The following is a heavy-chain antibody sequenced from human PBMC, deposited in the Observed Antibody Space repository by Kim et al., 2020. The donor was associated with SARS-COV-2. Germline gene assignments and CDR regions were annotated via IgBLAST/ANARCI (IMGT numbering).Heavy chain of an antibody. D-gene: IGHD6-19*01. V-gene: IGHV1-3*01. CDR1: GYTFTDYT. Sequence: ASVKVSCKASGYTFTDYTIHWVRQAPGQRLEWMGWINAGNGHTKYSQKFQGRVTITSDASASTVYMEVSSLRSEDTAIYFCARDLYRSGWYELIYYYFYM. CDR3: ARDLYRSGWYELIYYYFYM. CDR2: INAGNGHT. J-gene: IGHJ6*03.